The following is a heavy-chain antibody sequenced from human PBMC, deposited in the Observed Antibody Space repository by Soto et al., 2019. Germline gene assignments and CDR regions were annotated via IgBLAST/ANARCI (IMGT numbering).Heavy chain of an antibody. V-gene: IGHV4-59*01. D-gene: IGHD3-16*01. CDR1: GGPISSYY. Sequence: ETLSLTCTVSGGPISSYYWSWIRQPPGKGLEWIGYGFYSGSTNYSPSLKSRVSISVDTSNNHFSLKLRSVTAADTAVYYCARGQFGNWFDRWGQGTLVTVSS. CDR3: ARGQFGNWFDR. CDR2: GFYSGST. J-gene: IGHJ5*02.